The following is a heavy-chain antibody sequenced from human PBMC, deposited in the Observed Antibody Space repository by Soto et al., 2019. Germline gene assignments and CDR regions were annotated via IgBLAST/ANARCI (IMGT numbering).Heavy chain of an antibody. V-gene: IGHV3-23*01. J-gene: IGHJ4*02. CDR1: GFTFSSYA. CDR3: AKSIRGNYGDYEYYFDY. CDR2: ISGSGGST. Sequence: GGSLRLSCAASGFTFSSYAMSWVRQAPGKGLEWVSAISGSGGSTYYADSVKGRFTISRDNSKNTLYLQMNSLRAEDTAVYYCAKSIRGNYGDYEYYFDYWGQGTLVTVSS. D-gene: IGHD4-17*01.